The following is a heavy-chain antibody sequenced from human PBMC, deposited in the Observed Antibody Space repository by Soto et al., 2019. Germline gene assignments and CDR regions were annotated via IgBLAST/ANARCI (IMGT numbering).Heavy chain of an antibody. CDR1: GGSMTSYY. D-gene: IGHD3-10*01. J-gene: IGHJ4*02. CDR2: INYTGNT. Sequence: QVQLQESGPGLVKPSETLSLTCTVSGGSMTSYYWSWIRQPPGKGLEWIGFINYTGNTKYNASLKSRVTISVDTSKNLFSLKLKSVTAADTAVYYCARRIIALEIFDYWGQGTVVTVSS. CDR3: ARRIIALEIFDY. V-gene: IGHV4-59*08.